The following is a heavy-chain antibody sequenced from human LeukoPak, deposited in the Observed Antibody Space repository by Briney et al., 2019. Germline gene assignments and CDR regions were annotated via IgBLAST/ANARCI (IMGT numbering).Heavy chain of an antibody. V-gene: IGHV3-48*03. CDR2: ISSSGTNI. CDR1: GFTFSSHE. CDR3: ARESDSYDSSGYLDFDY. Sequence: GGSLRLXCAASGFTFSSHEMNWVRQAPGKGLEWVSYISSSGTNIYYADSVKGRFSISRDNANNLLYLQMNSLRAEDTAVYYCARESDSYDSSGYLDFDYWGQGTLVTVSS. J-gene: IGHJ4*02. D-gene: IGHD3-22*01.